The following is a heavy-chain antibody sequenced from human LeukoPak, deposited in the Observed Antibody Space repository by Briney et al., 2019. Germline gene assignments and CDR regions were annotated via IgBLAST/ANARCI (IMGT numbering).Heavy chain of an antibody. CDR2: IYPGDSDT. J-gene: IGHJ3*02. CDR3: ARPDTAMVYLGSLDI. D-gene: IGHD5-18*01. V-gene: IGHV5-51*01. Sequence: GESLKISCKGSGYSFTSYWIGWVRQMPGNGLEWMGIIYPGDSDTRYSPSFQGQVTISADKSISTAYLQWSSLKASDTAMYYCARPDTAMVYLGSLDIWGQGTMVTVSS. CDR1: GYSFTSYW.